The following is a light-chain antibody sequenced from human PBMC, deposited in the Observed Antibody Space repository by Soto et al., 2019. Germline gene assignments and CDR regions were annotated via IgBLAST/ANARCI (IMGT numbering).Light chain of an antibody. J-gene: IGKJ3*01. CDR1: LSVLYSSNNKNY. V-gene: IGKV4-1*01. Sequence: DIVMTQSPDSRAVSLGERATINCKSSLSVLYSSNNKNYLAWYQQKPGQPPKLLIYWASTRESGVPDRFSGSGSGTDFTLTISSLQAEDVALYYCQQYYSTPFTFGPGTKVDN. CDR3: QQYYSTPFT. CDR2: WAS.